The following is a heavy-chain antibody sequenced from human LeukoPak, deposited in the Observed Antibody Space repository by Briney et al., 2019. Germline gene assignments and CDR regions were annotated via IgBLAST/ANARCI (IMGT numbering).Heavy chain of an antibody. V-gene: IGHV3-48*03. J-gene: IGHJ4*02. CDR3: ARSKKVGDDSFEY. D-gene: IGHD3-10*01. CDR1: GFTISNYE. Sequence: GGSLRLSCTGSGFTISNYEMDWVRQAPGKGPEWIAYISSSGTGIYYADSVKGRFTISRDNANLYLQMSSLRAEDTSLYYCARSKKVGDDSFEYWGQGTLVTVSS. CDR2: ISSSGTGI.